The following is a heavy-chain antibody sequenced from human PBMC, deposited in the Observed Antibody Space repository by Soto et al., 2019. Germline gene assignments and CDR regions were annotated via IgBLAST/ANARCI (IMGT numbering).Heavy chain of an antibody. CDR2: YHSGGST. Sequence: QVQLQESGSGLVKPSQSLSLTCTVSGVSLNTADTWWSWIRQSPGKGLEFIGYYHSGGSTYYDASLRSRVIISADTSNSQFSLKLTSVTAADTAVSFCVRSRQMESGNDYGLDVWGQGTRVTVSS. J-gene: IGHJ6*02. CDR1: GVSLNTADTW. V-gene: IGHV4-30-4*01. CDR3: VRSRQMESGNDYGLDV. D-gene: IGHD1-1*01.